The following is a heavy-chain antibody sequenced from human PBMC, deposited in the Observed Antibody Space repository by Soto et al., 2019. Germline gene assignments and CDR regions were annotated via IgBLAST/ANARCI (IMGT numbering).Heavy chain of an antibody. J-gene: IGHJ4*02. CDR1: GYTFNKFG. D-gene: IGHD2-15*01. CDR2: ISANNGNT. V-gene: IGHV1-18*01. CDR3: ARGGGVVAAHFDY. Sequence: QVQLVQSGAEVKKPGASVKVSCKASGYTFNKFGISWVRRAPGRGLEWMGWISANNGNTNYAQTPHGRDTMTTYPPASPASMELRSLRSEAPAIYYCARGGGVVAAHFDYWGQGTLVTVSS.